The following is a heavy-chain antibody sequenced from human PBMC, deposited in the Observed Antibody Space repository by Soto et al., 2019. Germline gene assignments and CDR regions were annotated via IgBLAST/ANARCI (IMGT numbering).Heavy chain of an antibody. CDR2: LSYDGSNK. CDR3: ARVLRIRGGRYYYGMDV. CDR1: GFTFSSYA. Sequence: GQLVESGGGVAQPGRSLRLSCAASGFTFSSYAMHWVRQTPCQGLEWVAVLSYDGSNKYYADSVKGRFTISRDNSNDSVYLQMNSLRTEDTAVYFWARVLRIRGGRYYYGMDVWGQGTTVTVSS. J-gene: IGHJ6*02. V-gene: IGHV3-30-3*01. D-gene: IGHD3-10*01.